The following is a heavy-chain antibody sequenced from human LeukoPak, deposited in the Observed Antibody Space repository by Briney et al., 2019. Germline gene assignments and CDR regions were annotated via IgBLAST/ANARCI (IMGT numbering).Heavy chain of an antibody. D-gene: IGHD3-10*01. Sequence: GRSLRLSCAASGFTFSSYAMHWVRQAPGKGLEYVSAISSNGGSTYYANSVKGRFTISRDNSKNTLYLQMGSLRAEDMAVYYCARGDGSGSVWGQGTLVTVSS. CDR1: GFTFSSYA. CDR2: ISSNGGST. J-gene: IGHJ4*02. CDR3: ARGDGSGSV. V-gene: IGHV3-64*01.